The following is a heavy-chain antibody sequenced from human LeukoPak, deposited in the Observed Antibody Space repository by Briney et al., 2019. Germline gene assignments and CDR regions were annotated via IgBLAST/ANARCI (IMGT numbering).Heavy chain of an antibody. V-gene: IGHV4-34*01. J-gene: IGHJ3*02. Sequence: SETLSLTCAGYGESSSGYYWSWIRQPPGKGLEWIGEINHSGSTNYNPSLKSRVTISVDTSKNQFSLKLSSVTAADTAVYYCARVVGIVVVPAAITNDAFDIWGQGTMVTVSS. CDR2: INHSGST. CDR3: ARVVGIVVVPAAITNDAFDI. CDR1: GESSSGYY. D-gene: IGHD2-2*02.